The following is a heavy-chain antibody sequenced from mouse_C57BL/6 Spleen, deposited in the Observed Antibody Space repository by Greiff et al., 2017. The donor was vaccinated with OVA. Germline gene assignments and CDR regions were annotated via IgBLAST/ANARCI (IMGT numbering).Heavy chain of an antibody. Sequence: EVKLMESGPELVKPGASVKISCKASGYSFTGYYMNWVKQSPEKSLEWIGEINPSTGGTTYNQKFQAKATLTVDKSSSTAYMQLKSLTSEDSAVYYCARKDYGYAMDYWGQGTSVTVAS. CDR3: ARKDYGYAMDY. CDR1: GYSFTGYY. J-gene: IGHJ4*01. V-gene: IGHV1-42*01. CDR2: INPSTGGT. D-gene: IGHD2-4*01.